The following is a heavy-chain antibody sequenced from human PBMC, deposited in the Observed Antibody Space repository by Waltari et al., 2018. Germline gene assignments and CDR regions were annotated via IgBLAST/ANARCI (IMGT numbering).Heavy chain of an antibody. CDR2: IDPEDGET. CDR3: APLPGGSGQTFDY. D-gene: IGHD3-10*01. Sequence: EVQLVQSGAEVKKPGATVKISCKASGYTFIDYFMHWVQQAPGKGLEWVGRIDPEDGETVYAEKVQGRVTITADTSTDTSYLELSSLRSDDTAVYYCAPLPGGSGQTFDYWGQGTLVTVSS. CDR1: GYTFIDYF. J-gene: IGHJ4*02. V-gene: IGHV1-69-2*01.